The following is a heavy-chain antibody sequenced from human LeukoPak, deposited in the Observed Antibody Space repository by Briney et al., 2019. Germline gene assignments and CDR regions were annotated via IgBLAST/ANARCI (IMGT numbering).Heavy chain of an antibody. J-gene: IGHJ3*02. Sequence: PGGSLRLSCAASGFTFSTYAMHWVRQAPGKGLEWVAVISYDGSSKYYADSVKGRFTISRDNSKNTLYLQMNSLRAEDTAVYYCARDWRDSSGKFPNDAFDIWGQGTLVTVSS. CDR3: ARDWRDSSGKFPNDAFDI. CDR1: GFTFSTYA. CDR2: ISYDGSSK. V-gene: IGHV3-30*04. D-gene: IGHD3-22*01.